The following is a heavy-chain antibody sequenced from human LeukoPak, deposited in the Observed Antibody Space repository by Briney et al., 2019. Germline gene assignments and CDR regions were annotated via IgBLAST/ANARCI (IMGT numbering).Heavy chain of an antibody. Sequence: ASVKVSCKASGYTFTGYYMHWVRQAPGQGLEWMGWINPNSGGTNYAQKFQGRVTMTRDTSTSTAYMELSRLRSDDTAVYYCARLLRRDVVVPAATQTTDDYWGQGTLVTVSS. J-gene: IGHJ4*02. D-gene: IGHD2-2*01. CDR3: ARLLRRDVVVPAATQTTDDY. CDR1: GYTFTGYY. CDR2: INPNSGGT. V-gene: IGHV1-2*02.